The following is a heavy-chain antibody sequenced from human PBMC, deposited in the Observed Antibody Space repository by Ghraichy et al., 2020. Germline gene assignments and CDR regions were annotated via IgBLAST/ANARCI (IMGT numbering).Heavy chain of an antibody. Sequence: GGSLRLSCAASGFGFSSHAMHWVRQAPGKGLEWVAGIRYDGIKDYYADSVKGRFMMSRDNSRNTVSLQMSSLRAEDTALYFCAQDRCTNVGCTKEFSDGMDVWGQGTTVAVSS. V-gene: IGHV3-33*03. CDR2: IRYDGIKD. CDR1: GFGFSSHA. D-gene: IGHD2-8*01. CDR3: AQDRCTNVGCTKEFSDGMDV. J-gene: IGHJ6*02.